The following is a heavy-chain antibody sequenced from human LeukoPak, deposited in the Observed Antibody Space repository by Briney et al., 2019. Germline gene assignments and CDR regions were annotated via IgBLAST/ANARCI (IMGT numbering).Heavy chain of an antibody. V-gene: IGHV4-39*02. Sequence: PSETLSLTCAVSGDSISNHIYFWNWIRQTPGKGLEWIGAVYYTGNTYYNPSLKSRVTISVDTSDNRFSLHLTSVSAADSTIYYCARLRALFGHRGAFDIWGPGTMVTVSS. J-gene: IGHJ3*02. D-gene: IGHD3/OR15-3a*01. CDR3: ARLRALFGHRGAFDI. CDR2: VYYTGNT. CDR1: GDSISNHIYF.